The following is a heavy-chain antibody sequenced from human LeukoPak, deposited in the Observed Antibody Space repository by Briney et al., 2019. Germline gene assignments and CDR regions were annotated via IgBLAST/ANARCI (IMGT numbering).Heavy chain of an antibody. CDR1: GYTFTGYY. Sequence: ASVKVSCKASGYTFTGYYMHWVRQAPGQGLEWMGWINPNSGGTNYAQKFQGRVTMTRDTSISTAYMELSRLRSDDTAVYYCARARGYCSSTSCYTLHYYYYGMDVWGQGTTVTVSS. V-gene: IGHV1-2*02. CDR2: INPNSGGT. CDR3: ARARGYCSSTSCYTLHYYYYGMDV. J-gene: IGHJ6*02. D-gene: IGHD2-2*01.